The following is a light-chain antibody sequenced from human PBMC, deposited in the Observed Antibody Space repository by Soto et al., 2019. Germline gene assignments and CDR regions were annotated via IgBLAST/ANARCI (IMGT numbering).Light chain of an antibody. J-gene: IGKJ5*01. CDR3: QQYNYLIT. CDR2: GAS. V-gene: IGKV3D-15*01. Sequence: IVLTQSPATLSVSPGERATLSCRASQSVSSNLAWHQQRPGQAPRLLIYGASTRATGVPARFSGSGSGTEFTLTISRLEPEDFAVYFCQQYNYLITFGQGTRLEIK. CDR1: QSVSSN.